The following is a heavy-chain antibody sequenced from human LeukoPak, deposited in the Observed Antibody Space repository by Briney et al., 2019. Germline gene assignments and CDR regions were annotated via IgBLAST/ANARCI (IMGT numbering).Heavy chain of an antibody. Sequence: GGSLRFSCAASGFTFSSYAMHWVRQAPGKGLEWVAVISYDGSNKYYADSVKGRFTISRDNSKNTLYLQMNSLRAEDTAVYYCARDYCSGGSCQKSHFDYWGQGTLVTVSS. CDR1: GFTFSSYA. V-gene: IGHV3-30-3*01. CDR2: ISYDGSNK. CDR3: ARDYCSGGSCQKSHFDY. J-gene: IGHJ4*02. D-gene: IGHD2-15*01.